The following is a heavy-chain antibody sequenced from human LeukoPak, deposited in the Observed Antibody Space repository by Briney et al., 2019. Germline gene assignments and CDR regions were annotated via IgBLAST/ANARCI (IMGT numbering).Heavy chain of an antibody. V-gene: IGHV4-34*01. D-gene: IGHD3-10*01. CDR1: GGSFSGYY. Sequence: SETLSLTCAVYGGSFSGYYWSWIRQPPGKGLEWIGEINHSGSTNYNPSLKSRVTISVDTSKNQFSLKLSSVTAADTAVYYCARVGSAGFAIDYWGQGTLVTVSS. CDR3: ARVGSAGFAIDY. CDR2: INHSGST. J-gene: IGHJ4*02.